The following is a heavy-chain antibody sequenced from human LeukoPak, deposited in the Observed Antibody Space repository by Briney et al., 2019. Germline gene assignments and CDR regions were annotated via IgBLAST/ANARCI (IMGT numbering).Heavy chain of an antibody. CDR1: GGTFSGYA. CDR2: INPNSGGT. V-gene: IGHV1-2*02. D-gene: IGHD6-19*01. Sequence: ASVKVSCKASGGTFSGYAISWVRQAPGQGLEWMGWINPNSGGTNYAQKFQGRVTMTRDTSISTAYMELSRLRSDDTAVYYCAREGIAVAGTSYYYYYMDVWGKGTTVTVSS. CDR3: AREGIAVAGTSYYYYYMDV. J-gene: IGHJ6*03.